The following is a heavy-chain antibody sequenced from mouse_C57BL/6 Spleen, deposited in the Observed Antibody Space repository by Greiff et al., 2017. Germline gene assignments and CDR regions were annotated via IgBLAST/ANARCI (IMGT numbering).Heavy chain of an antibody. J-gene: IGHJ2*01. Sequence: EVQLQESGGGLVKPGGSLKLSCAASGFTFSDYGMHWVRQAPEKGLEWVAYISSGSSTIYYADTVKGRFTISRDNAKNTLFLQMTSLRSEDTAMYYCARGKLDFDYWGQGTTLTVSS. CDR1: GFTFSDYG. CDR3: ARGKLDFDY. D-gene: IGHD3-3*01. CDR2: ISSGSSTI. V-gene: IGHV5-17*01.